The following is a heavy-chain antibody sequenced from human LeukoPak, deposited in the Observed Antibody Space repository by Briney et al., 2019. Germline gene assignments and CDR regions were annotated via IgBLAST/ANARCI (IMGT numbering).Heavy chain of an antibody. V-gene: IGHV4-59*08. CDR2: IYYSGST. J-gene: IGHJ2*01. D-gene: IGHD3-22*01. CDR3: ARPGGYYDSSGFLPYWYFDL. CDR1: GGSISRYY. Sequence: SESVSLTCTVSGGSISRYYWSWIRQPPGKGLEWIGYIYYSGSTNYNPSLKSRVTISVDTSKNPFSLKLTSVTAADTAVYYCARPGGYYDSSGFLPYWYFDLWGRGTLVTVSS.